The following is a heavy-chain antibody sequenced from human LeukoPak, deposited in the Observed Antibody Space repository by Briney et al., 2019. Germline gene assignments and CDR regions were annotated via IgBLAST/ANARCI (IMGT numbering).Heavy chain of an antibody. Sequence: GRSLRLSCAASGFTFSSYGMHWVRQAPGKGLEWVAVISYDGSNKYYADSVKGRFTISRDNSKNTLYLQMNSLRAEDTAVYHCAKPALPSQDAFDIWGQGTMVTVSS. V-gene: IGHV3-30*18. D-gene: IGHD2-2*01. J-gene: IGHJ3*02. CDR1: GFTFSSYG. CDR3: AKPALPSQDAFDI. CDR2: ISYDGSNK.